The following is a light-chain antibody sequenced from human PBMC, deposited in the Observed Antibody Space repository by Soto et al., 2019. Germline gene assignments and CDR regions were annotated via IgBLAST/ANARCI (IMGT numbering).Light chain of an antibody. CDR3: QQYDRSPYT. CDR2: GAS. J-gene: IGKJ2*01. CDR1: QIVNNNY. Sequence: EIVLTQSPDTLSLSPGERATLSCRASQIVNNNYLAWYQHKPGQAPRLLIYGASSRPGGIPDKFSGSGSGTDFTFTINRLEPEDFAVYYCQQYDRSPYTFGQGTKLDI. V-gene: IGKV3-20*01.